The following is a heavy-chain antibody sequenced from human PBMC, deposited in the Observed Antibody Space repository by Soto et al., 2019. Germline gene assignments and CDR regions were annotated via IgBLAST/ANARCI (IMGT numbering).Heavy chain of an antibody. CDR3: ARGDYNDYFDF. Sequence: QVQLQESAPGLVKPSQTLSLPCAASGVSINAGGYSWHWIRQSPGKALEWMGHIYQSGSTYYKPSLKGRITISVDMSKNDFSLEVTSVTPADTAVYFCARGDYNDYFDFWGQGALVTVSS. V-gene: IGHV4-30-2*06. CDR2: IYQSGST. J-gene: IGHJ4*02. CDR1: GVSINAGGYS. D-gene: IGHD4-4*01.